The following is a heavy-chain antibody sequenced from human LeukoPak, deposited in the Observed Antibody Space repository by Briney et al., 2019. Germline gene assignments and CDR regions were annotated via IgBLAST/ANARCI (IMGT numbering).Heavy chain of an antibody. D-gene: IGHD3-22*01. CDR3: ARVFFGDYDSSGYYVY. CDR1: GGTFSSYA. J-gene: IGHJ4*02. CDR2: IIPIFGTA. Sequence: SVKVSCKASGGTFSSYAISWVRQAPGQGLEWMGGIIPIFGTANYAQKFQGRVTITADESTSTAYMELSSLRSEDTAVYYCARVFFGDYDSSGYYVYWGQGTLVTVSS. V-gene: IGHV1-69*13.